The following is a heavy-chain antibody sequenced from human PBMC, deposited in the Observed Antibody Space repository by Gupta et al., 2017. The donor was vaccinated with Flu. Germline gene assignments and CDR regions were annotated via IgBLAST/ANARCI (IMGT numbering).Heavy chain of an antibody. J-gene: IGHJ4*02. Sequence: QVQLVASGGGLVKPGGSLRLSCAASGFTFSDYYLSWFRQAPGKGLEWVAYMSSGYSTIKSADSGKGRFTISRDNAKNSLYLQMSSLRAEDTAVYYCARGYYYDSSGYYYVEDYWGQGTLVTVSS. CDR3: ARGYYYDSSGYYYVEDY. D-gene: IGHD3-22*01. CDR2: MSSGYSTI. V-gene: IGHV3-11*01. CDR1: GFTFSDYY.